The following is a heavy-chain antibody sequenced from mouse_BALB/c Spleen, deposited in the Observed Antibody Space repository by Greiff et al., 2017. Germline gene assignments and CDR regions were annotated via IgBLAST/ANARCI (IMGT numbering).Heavy chain of an antibody. Sequence: VQLKQSGPELVKPGASVKIPCKASGYTFTDYNMYWVKQSHGKSLEWIGYIDPYNGGTSYNQKFKGKATLTVDKSSSTAYMHLNSLTSEDSAVYYCARTGGYGSSYYAMDYWGQGTSVTVSS. CDR1: GYTFTDYN. V-gene: IGHV1S135*01. D-gene: IGHD1-1*01. J-gene: IGHJ4*01. CDR3: ARTGGYGSSYYAMDY. CDR2: IDPYNGGT.